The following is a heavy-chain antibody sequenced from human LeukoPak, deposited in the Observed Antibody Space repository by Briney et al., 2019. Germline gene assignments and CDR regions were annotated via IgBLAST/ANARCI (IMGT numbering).Heavy chain of an antibody. CDR2: IDQEGGEQ. J-gene: IGHJ4*02. D-gene: IGHD3-10*01. CDR1: GFNFSSYW. Sequence: GGSLRLSCVVSGFNFSSYWMSWVRQAPGKGLEWVANIDQEGGEQNYVDSVKGRFSISRDNAKTSVYLQMNSLKVEDTAFYYCARSKAGGYWGQGTLVTVSS. V-gene: IGHV3-7*01. CDR3: ARSKAGGY.